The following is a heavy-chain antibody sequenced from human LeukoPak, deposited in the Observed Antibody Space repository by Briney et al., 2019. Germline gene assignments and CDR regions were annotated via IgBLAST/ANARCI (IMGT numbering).Heavy chain of an antibody. V-gene: IGHV4-59*12. CDR2: ICYTGST. CDR1: GGSISTYY. D-gene: IGHD5-12*01. Sequence: SETLSLTCTVSGGSISTYYWSWIRQPPGKGLEWIGYICYTGSTNYNPSLKSRVTISVDTSKNQFSLKQSSVTAADTAVYYCARVEDSGYDYRGRFDPWGQGTLVTVSS. CDR3: ARVEDSGYDYRGRFDP. J-gene: IGHJ5*02.